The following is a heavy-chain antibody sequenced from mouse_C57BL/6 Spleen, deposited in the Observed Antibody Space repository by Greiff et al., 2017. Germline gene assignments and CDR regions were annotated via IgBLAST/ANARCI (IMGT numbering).Heavy chain of an antibody. D-gene: IGHD1-1*01. CDR1: GYTFTSYW. J-gene: IGHJ2*01. V-gene: IGHV1-69*01. CDR3: ARATVYYFDY. CDR2: IDPSDSYT. Sequence: VQLQQPGAELVMPGASVKLSCKASGYTFTSYWMHWVKQRPGQGLEWIGEIDPSDSYTNYNQKFKGKSTLTVDNSSSTAYMQLSSLTSEDSAVYYCARATVYYFDYWGQGTTLTVSS.